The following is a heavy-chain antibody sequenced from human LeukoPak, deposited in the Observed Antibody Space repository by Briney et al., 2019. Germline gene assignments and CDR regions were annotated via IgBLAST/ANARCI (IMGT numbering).Heavy chain of an antibody. J-gene: IGHJ4*02. Sequence: GGSLRLSCAASVFTFSSYAMHWVRQAPGKGLEWVAVISYDGSNKYYADSVKGRFTISRDNSKNTLYLQMNSLRAEDTAVYYCAKEWLASDFDYWGQGTLVTVSS. D-gene: IGHD6-19*01. CDR1: VFTFSSYA. CDR3: AKEWLASDFDY. V-gene: IGHV3-30-3*01. CDR2: ISYDGSNK.